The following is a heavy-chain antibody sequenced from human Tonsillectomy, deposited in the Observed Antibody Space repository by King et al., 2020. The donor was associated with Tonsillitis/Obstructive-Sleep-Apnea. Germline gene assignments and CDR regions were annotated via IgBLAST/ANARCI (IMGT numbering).Heavy chain of an antibody. J-gene: IGHJ4*02. Sequence: EVQLVESGGGLVKPGGSLRLSCAASGFTFNNAWMSWVRQAPGKGLEWVGRIKSKTDGGTTDYSAPVKGRFTISRDDSKTTLFLQMNSLKAEDTAVYFCTTAGYNWNYERPSDYWGQGTLVTVSS. CDR3: TTAGYNWNYERPSDY. V-gene: IGHV3-15*01. CDR2: IKSKTDGGTT. D-gene: IGHD1-7*01. CDR1: GFTFNNAW.